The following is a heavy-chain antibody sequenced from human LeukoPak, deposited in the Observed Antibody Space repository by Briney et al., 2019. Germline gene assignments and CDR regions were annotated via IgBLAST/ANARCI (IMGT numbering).Heavy chain of an antibody. D-gene: IGHD6-13*01. Sequence: GGSLRLSCAASGFTVSSNYMSWVRQAPGKGLEWVAFIRYDGSNKYYADSVKGRFTISRDNSKNTLYLQMNSLRAEDTAVYYCAKDPIRIGAAIQISAYYFDYWGQGTLVTVSS. V-gene: IGHV3-30*02. CDR1: GFTVSSNY. CDR2: IRYDGSNK. J-gene: IGHJ4*02. CDR3: AKDPIRIGAAIQISAYYFDY.